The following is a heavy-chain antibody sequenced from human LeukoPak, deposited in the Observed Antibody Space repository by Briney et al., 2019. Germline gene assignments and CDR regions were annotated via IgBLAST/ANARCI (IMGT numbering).Heavy chain of an antibody. J-gene: IGHJ4*02. Sequence: PGGALRLSCAASGFTFSSYAMHWVRQAPGKGLEWVAVISYDGSNKYYADSVKGRFTISRDNSKNTLYLQMNSLRAEDTAVYYCARGPAVAGPSKIDYWGQGTLVTVSS. V-gene: IGHV3-30*04. D-gene: IGHD6-19*01. CDR2: ISYDGSNK. CDR3: ARGPAVAGPSKIDY. CDR1: GFTFSSYA.